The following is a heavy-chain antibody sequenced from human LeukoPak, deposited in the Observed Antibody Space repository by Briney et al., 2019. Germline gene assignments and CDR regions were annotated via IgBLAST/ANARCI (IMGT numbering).Heavy chain of an antibody. CDR2: ISSSSSTI. V-gene: IGHV3-48*01. Sequence: GGSLRLSCAASGFTFSSYSMNWVRQAPGKGLEWVSYISSSSSTIYYADSVKGRFTISRDNAKNSLYLQMNSLRAEDTAVYYCARGIYRSSTSCYRGDFDYWGQGTLVTVSS. CDR1: GFTFSSYS. J-gene: IGHJ4*02. D-gene: IGHD2-2*02. CDR3: ARGIYRSSTSCYRGDFDY.